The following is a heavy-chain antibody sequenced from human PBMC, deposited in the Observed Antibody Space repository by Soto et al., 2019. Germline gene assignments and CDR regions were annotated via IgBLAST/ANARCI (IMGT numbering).Heavy chain of an antibody. D-gene: IGHD1-26*01. Sequence: SETLSLTCTVSGGSISSGDYYWTWIRQTPGRGLEYIGYINYSESTYYNPSLQSRFTISIDTSKNQFSLKLSSVTAADTAVYYCARGNTTIDCPYSWGQGTLVTVSS. V-gene: IGHV4-30-4*01. CDR2: INYSEST. CDR3: ARGNTTIDCPYS. J-gene: IGHJ4*02. CDR1: GGSISSGDYY.